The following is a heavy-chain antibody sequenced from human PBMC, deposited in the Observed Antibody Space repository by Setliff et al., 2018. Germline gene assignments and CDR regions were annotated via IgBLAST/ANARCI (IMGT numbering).Heavy chain of an antibody. D-gene: IGHD3-3*01. J-gene: IGHJ4*02. V-gene: IGHV1-18*01. CDR2: ISGYNGNT. CDR1: GGSFSSYA. CDR3: ARVPRLEWLLPTFDS. Sequence: ASVKVSCKASGGSFSSYAIIWVRQAPGQGLEWMGWISGYNGNTDYAQNLQGRVTMTIDTSTSTAYMELRSLRSDDTAVYYCARVPRLEWLLPTFDSWGQGTLVTVSS.